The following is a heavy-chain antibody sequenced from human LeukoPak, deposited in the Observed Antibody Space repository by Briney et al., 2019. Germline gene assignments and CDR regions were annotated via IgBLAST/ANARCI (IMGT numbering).Heavy chain of an antibody. D-gene: IGHD1-26*01. J-gene: IGHJ4*02. CDR1: GGSISSYY. Sequence: SETLSLTCTVSGGSISSYYWSWIRQPPGKRLEWIGYIYYSGSTNYNPSLKSQVTISVDTSKNQFSLKLSSVTAADTAVYYCARDQFSGSFDYWGQGTLVTVSS. V-gene: IGHV4-59*01. CDR2: IYYSGST. CDR3: ARDQFSGSFDY.